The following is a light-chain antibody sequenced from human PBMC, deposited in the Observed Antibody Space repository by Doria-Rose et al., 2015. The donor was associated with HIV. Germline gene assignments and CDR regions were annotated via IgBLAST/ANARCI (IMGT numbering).Light chain of an antibody. J-gene: IGKJ3*01. Sequence: DIRVTQSPESLGMSLGERATLNCKSNQSLLYTSKNYLAWYQQKPGQPPKLLIYWASTRQSGVTARFSDSGSGTDFTLTISSLEAEDVAVYYCQQYYDTPSFGPGTTVDIK. CDR2: WAS. V-gene: IGKV4-1*01. CDR1: QSLLYTSKNY. CDR3: QQYYDTPS.